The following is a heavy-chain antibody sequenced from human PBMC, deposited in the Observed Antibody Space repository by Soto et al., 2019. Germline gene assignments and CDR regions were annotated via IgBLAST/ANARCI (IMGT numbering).Heavy chain of an antibody. D-gene: IGHD6-13*01. V-gene: IGHV1-69*13. Sequence: TSVKVSCKDSGGTFGSYASSWVRQAPGQGLEWMGGIIPIFGTANYAQKFQGRVTITADESTSTAYMELSSLRSEDTAVYYCARGSAGAEYSSSWYVDYWGQGTLVTVSS. CDR1: GGTFGSYA. CDR2: IIPIFGTA. J-gene: IGHJ4*02. CDR3: ARGSAGAEYSSSWYVDY.